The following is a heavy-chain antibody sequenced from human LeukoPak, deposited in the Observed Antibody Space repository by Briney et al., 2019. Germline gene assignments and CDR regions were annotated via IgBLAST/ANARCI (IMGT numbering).Heavy chain of an antibody. J-gene: IGHJ4*02. Sequence: SETLSLTCTVSGDSISSGSHYWSWIRQPAGKGLEWIGRIYTSGRTNYNPSLKSRVTISVDTSKNQFSLKLSSVTAADTAVYYCARAVGATTYWGFDYWGRGTLVTVSS. V-gene: IGHV4-61*02. CDR1: GDSISSGSHY. D-gene: IGHD1-26*01. CDR2: IYTSGRT. CDR3: ARAVGATTYWGFDY.